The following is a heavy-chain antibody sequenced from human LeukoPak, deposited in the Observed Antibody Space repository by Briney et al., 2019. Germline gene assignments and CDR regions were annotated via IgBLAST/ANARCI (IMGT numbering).Heavy chain of an antibody. J-gene: IGHJ4*02. Sequence: ASVKVSCKASGYTFTGYYMHWVRQAPGQGLEWMGWINPNSGGTNYAQKFQGRVTMTRDTSISTAYMELSRLRSDDTAVYYCARVMKGWPDSSGPTGFDYWGQGTLVTVSS. CDR1: GYTFTGYY. CDR3: ARVMKGWPDSSGPTGFDY. D-gene: IGHD3-22*01. CDR2: INPNSGGT. V-gene: IGHV1-2*02.